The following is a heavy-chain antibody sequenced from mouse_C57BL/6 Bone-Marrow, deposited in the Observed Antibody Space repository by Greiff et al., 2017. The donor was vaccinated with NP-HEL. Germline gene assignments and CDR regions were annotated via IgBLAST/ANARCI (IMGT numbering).Heavy chain of an antibody. CDR1: GFNIKDDY. V-gene: IGHV14-4*01. Sequence: DVQLQESGAELVRPGASVKLSCTASGFNIKDDYMHWVKQRPEQGLEWIGWIDPENGDTEYASKFQGKATITADTSSNTAYLQLSSLTSEDTAVYYCTTFMATVAYWGQGTLVTVSA. CDR3: TTFMATVAY. CDR2: IDPENGDT. D-gene: IGHD1-1*01. J-gene: IGHJ3*01.